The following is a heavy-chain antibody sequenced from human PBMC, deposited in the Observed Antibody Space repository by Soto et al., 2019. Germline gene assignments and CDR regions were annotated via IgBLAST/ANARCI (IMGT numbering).Heavy chain of an antibody. D-gene: IGHD3-22*01. J-gene: IGHJ6*02. CDR3: ARDTYYYDSSGYARLDV. V-gene: IGHV3-11*01. Sequence: PGESLKISCAASGFTFSDYYMSWIRQAPGKGLEWVSYISSSGSTIYYADSVKGRFTISRDNAKNSLYLQMNSLRAEDTAVYYCARDTYYYDSSGYARLDVWGQGTTVTVSS. CDR2: ISSSGSTI. CDR1: GFTFSDYY.